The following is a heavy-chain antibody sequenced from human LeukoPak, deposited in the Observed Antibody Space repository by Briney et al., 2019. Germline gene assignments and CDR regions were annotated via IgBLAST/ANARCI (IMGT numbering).Heavy chain of an antibody. CDR3: ARAVGAGSFYFTY. J-gene: IGHJ4*01. CDR2: INQDGSER. CDR1: VFTFSTYW. V-gene: IGHV3-7*04. Sequence: GGSLRLSCAASVFTFSTYWMSWVRQSPGKGLEWVANINQDGSERYLVDSVKGGFTISRDNVKNSLFLQMNSLRAEDTAVYYFARAVGAGSFYFTYGGQEPWSPSPQ. D-gene: IGHD3-10*01.